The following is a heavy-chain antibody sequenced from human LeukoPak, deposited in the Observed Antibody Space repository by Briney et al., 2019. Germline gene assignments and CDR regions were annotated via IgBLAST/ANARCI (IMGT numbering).Heavy chain of an antibody. D-gene: IGHD6-6*01. V-gene: IGHV4-38-2*02. Sequence: PSETLSLTCTVSGYSISSGYYWGWIRQPPGKGLEWIGSIYHSGSTYYNPSLKSRVTISVDTSKNQFSLKLSSVTAADTAVYYCARVRGYSSSPSVLDYWGQGTLVTVSS. CDR1: GYSISSGYY. CDR2: IYHSGST. CDR3: ARVRGYSSSPSVLDY. J-gene: IGHJ4*02.